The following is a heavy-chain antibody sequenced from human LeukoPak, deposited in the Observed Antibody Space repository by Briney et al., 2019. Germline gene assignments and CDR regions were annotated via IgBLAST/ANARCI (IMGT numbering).Heavy chain of an antibody. CDR3: ARSFGESYFDY. Sequence: PSETLSLTCTVSGGSISSNNYYWGWIRQHPGKGLEWIGYISYSGNTYYNPSLKSRLTISVDTSKNQFSLKLSSVTAADTAVYYCARSFGESYFDYWGQGILVTVSS. CDR2: ISYSGNT. V-gene: IGHV4-31*03. CDR1: GGSISSNNYY. J-gene: IGHJ4*02. D-gene: IGHD3-10*01.